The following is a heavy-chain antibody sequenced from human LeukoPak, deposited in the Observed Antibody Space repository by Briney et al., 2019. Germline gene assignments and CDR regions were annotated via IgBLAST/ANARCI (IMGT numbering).Heavy chain of an antibody. D-gene: IGHD5-18*01. J-gene: IGHJ3*02. CDR2: IIPIFGTA. CDR1: GGTFSSYA. Sequence: GASVKVSCKASGGTFSSYAISWVRQAPGQGLAWMGRIIPIFGTANYAQKFQGRVTITTDESTSTAYMELSSLRSEDTAVYYCASTMWIQLWPIHDAFDIWGQGTMVTVSS. CDR3: ASTMWIQLWPIHDAFDI. V-gene: IGHV1-69*05.